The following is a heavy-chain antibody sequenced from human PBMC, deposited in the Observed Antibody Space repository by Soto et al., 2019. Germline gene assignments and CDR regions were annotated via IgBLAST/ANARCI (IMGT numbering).Heavy chain of an antibody. CDR2: ISPQTGGT. CDR3: SRGRSGELVIFY. Sequence: PSASVKVSCKGSGYTFTGYYIHWVRQTPGQGPEWMGEISPQTGGTKYAQKYQGRVTMTRDTSITTVYMELSNLSPDDTAVYYCSRGRSGELVIFYWGQGTLVTVSS. J-gene: IGHJ4*02. D-gene: IGHD1-26*01. CDR1: GYTFTGYY. V-gene: IGHV1-2*02.